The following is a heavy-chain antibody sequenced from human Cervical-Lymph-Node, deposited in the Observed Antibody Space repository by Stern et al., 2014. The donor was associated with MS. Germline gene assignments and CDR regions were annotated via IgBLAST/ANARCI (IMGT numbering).Heavy chain of an antibody. CDR1: GGSFSSYA. J-gene: IGHJ4*02. CDR3: ARNSGYGDYDFAY. CDR2: TIPFFGTS. V-gene: IGHV1-69*01. D-gene: IGHD4-17*01. Sequence: QVQLVESGAEVKKPGSSVKVSCKASGGSFSSYAISWVRQAPGQGLEWIGGTIPFFGTSDYAPGFQGRATITADEPTSTAWLELSSLRSEDTAVYYCARNSGYGDYDFAYWGQGALVTVSS.